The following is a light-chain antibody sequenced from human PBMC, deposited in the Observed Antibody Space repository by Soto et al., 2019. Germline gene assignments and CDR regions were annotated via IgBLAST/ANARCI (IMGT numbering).Light chain of an antibody. V-gene: IGLV4-69*01. CDR3: QTWGTGIPGV. Sequence: QPVLTQSPSASASLGASVKLTCTLSSGHSSYAIAWHQQQPEKGPRYLMKLNSDGSHSKGDGIPDRFSGSSSGAERYLTISSLPSEDEADYYCQTWGTGIPGVFGGGTKLTVL. CDR2: LNSDGSH. J-gene: IGLJ3*02. CDR1: SGHSSYA.